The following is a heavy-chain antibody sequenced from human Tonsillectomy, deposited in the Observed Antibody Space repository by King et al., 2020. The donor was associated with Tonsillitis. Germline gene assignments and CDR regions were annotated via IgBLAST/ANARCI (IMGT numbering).Heavy chain of an antibody. Sequence: VQLVESGGTVLRPGGSLRLSCAASGFTFDDYGMSWVRQAPGKGLEWVAGLNWNGGSAVYAESVKGRFTISRDNVKNSLYLQINSLRAEDTALYYCARDKYYDSLTGGLHDAFDMWGQGTMVTVSS. CDR2: LNWNGGSA. V-gene: IGHV3-20*04. D-gene: IGHD3/OR15-3a*01. J-gene: IGHJ3*02. CDR1: GFTFDDYG. CDR3: ARDKYYDSLTGGLHDAFDM.